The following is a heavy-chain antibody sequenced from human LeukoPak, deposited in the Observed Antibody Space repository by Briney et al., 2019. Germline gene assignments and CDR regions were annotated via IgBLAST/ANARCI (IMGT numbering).Heavy chain of an antibody. CDR2: IIPILGIA. V-gene: IGHV1-69*04. Sequence: GASVKVSCKASGGTFSSYAISWVRQAPGQGLEWMGRIIPILGIANYAQKFQGRVTITADKSTSTAYMELSSLRSEDTAVYYCATGPGIAARPAYYYYGMDVWGQGTTVTVSS. J-gene: IGHJ6*02. D-gene: IGHD6-6*01. CDR3: ATGPGIAARPAYYYYGMDV. CDR1: GGTFSSYA.